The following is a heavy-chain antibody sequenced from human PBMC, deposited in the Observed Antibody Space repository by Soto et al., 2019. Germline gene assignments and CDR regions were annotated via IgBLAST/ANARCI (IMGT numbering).Heavy chain of an antibody. Sequence: EVQLLESGGGLVQPGGSLRLSCAASGFTFSSYAMSWVRQAPGKGLEWVSGISGSGGSTYYAESVKGRFTISRDNSKNTLYLQMNSLRAEDTAVYYCAKDLRYDFWSGSPFDYWGQGTLVTVSS. CDR1: GFTFSSYA. CDR3: AKDLRYDFWSGSPFDY. D-gene: IGHD3-3*01. CDR2: ISGSGGST. V-gene: IGHV3-23*01. J-gene: IGHJ4*02.